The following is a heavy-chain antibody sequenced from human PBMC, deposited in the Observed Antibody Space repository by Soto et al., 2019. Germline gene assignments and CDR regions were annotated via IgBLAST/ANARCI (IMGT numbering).Heavy chain of an antibody. J-gene: IGHJ4*02. CDR3: ANEGATTTAFDY. CDR1: GFTFSRDG. CDR2: ITDSGGST. Sequence: GGSLRLSCAASGFTFSRDGMSWVRQAPGKGLEWVSLITDSGGSTYYADSVKGRFTISRDNTKNTLFLQMNSLRAEDTAVYYCANEGATTTAFDYWGQGALVTVSS. D-gene: IGHD4-17*01. V-gene: IGHV3-23*01.